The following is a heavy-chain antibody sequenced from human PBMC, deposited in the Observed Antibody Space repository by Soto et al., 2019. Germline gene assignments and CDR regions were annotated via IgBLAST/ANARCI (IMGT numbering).Heavy chain of an antibody. CDR2: IYYSGST. D-gene: IGHD3-10*01. CDR1: GGSVSSGSYY. Sequence: PSEALSLTCTVSGGSVSSGSYYWSWIRQPPGKGLEWIGYIYYSGSTNYNPSLKSRVTISVDTSKNQFSLKLSSVTAADTAVYYCARHFGKGPFDYWGQGTLVTVS. CDR3: ARHFGKGPFDY. J-gene: IGHJ4*02. V-gene: IGHV4-61*01.